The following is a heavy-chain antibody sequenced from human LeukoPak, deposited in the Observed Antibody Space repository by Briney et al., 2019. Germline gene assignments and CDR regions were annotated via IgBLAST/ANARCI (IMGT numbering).Heavy chain of an antibody. CDR3: ARLGRIYSSSWYHWFDP. Sequence: SETLSLTCTVSGGSINNYYWSWIRQPPGRGLEWIGYLYYSGSTNYNPSLKSRVTISVDTSKNQLSLKLNSVTAADTAVYYCARLGRIYSSSWYHWFDPWGQGTLVTVSS. D-gene: IGHD6-13*01. V-gene: IGHV4-59*01. J-gene: IGHJ5*02. CDR1: GGSINNYY. CDR2: LYYSGST.